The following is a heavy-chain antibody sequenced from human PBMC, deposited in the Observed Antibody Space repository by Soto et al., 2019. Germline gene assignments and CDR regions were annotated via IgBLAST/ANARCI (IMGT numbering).Heavy chain of an antibody. CDR1: GDSISTYY. V-gene: IGHV4-59*01. CDR3: ARLRVVQKVSDS. J-gene: IGHJ4*02. D-gene: IGHD3-3*01. CDR2: IFYSGGT. Sequence: PSETLSLTCTVSGDSISTYYWSWIRQPPGKGLQWIGYIFYSGGTAYNPSLKSRVTISLDMSKKQISLKLSSVTTADTATYFCARLRVVQKVSDSWGQGTMVNVSS.